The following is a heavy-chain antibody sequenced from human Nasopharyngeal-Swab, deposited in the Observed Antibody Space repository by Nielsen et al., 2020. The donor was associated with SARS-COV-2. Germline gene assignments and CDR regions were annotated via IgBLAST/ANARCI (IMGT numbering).Heavy chain of an antibody. D-gene: IGHD1-1*01. Sequence: GESLKISCAASGFTFSSYSMNWVRQAPGKGLEWVSYISSSGSTIYYADSVKGRFTISRDNAKNSLYLQMNSLRAEDTAVYYCARDGTAGGMDVWGQGTTVTVSS. CDR1: GFTFSSYS. J-gene: IGHJ6*02. CDR3: ARDGTAGGMDV. CDR2: ISSSGSTI. V-gene: IGHV3-48*04.